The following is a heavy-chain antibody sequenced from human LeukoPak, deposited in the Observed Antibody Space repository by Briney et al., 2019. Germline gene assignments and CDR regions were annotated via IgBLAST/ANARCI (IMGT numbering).Heavy chain of an antibody. CDR1: GGTFSSYA. J-gene: IGHJ4*02. V-gene: IGHV1-69*05. CDR2: VIPIFGTA. D-gene: IGHD4-17*01. Sequence: ASVKVSCKASGGTFSSYAISWVRQAPGQGLEWMGGVIPIFGTANYAQKFQGRVTLTTDESTSTAYMELSSLSSEDTAVYYCARASAVLYPSPATYGDLDCWGQGTLVTVSS. CDR3: ARASAVLYPSPATYGDLDC.